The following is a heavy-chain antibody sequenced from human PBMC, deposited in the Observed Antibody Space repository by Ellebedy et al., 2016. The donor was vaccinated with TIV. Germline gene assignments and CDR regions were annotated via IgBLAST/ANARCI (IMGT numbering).Heavy chain of an antibody. V-gene: IGHV1-69*13. CDR3: ARDSSDWPQIDY. D-gene: IGHD6-19*01. CDR2: IIPIFGTA. CDR1: GGAFSSNT. Sequence: AASVKVSCKASGGAFSSNTISWVRQAPGQGLEWMGGIIPIFGTAKYAQRFQGRVTITADESTTTIYMELSNLRSEDTAVYYCARDSSDWPQIDYWGQGTLVTVSS. J-gene: IGHJ4*02.